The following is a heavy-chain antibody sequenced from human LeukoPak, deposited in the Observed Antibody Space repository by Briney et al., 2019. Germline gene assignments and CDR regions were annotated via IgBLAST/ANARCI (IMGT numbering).Heavy chain of an antibody. CDR3: ARIRCGRSGSVCYNH. D-gene: IGHD3-9*01. J-gene: IGHJ4*02. CDR2: ISHTEGT. CDR1: GVSINDYY. Sequence: KSSETLSLTCGVFGVSINDYYWSWIRQSPGKGLEWIGEISHTEGTRYNPSLESRVTMSVGTSENQLSLKLIFVTAADTAVYYCARIRCGRSGSVCYNHWGLGTLVTVSS. V-gene: IGHV4-34*01.